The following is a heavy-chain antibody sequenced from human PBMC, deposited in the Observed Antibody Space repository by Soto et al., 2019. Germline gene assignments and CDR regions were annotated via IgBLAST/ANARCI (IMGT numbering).Heavy chain of an antibody. CDR1: GFTFSSYG. CDR3: ARSPGIAVAGNFDY. CDR2: IWYDGSNK. J-gene: IGHJ4*02. D-gene: IGHD6-19*01. Sequence: AGGSLRLSCAASGFTFSSYGMHWVRQAPGKGLEWVAVIWYDGSNKYYADSVKGRFTISRDNSKNTLYLQMNSLRAEDTAVYYCARSPGIAVAGNFDYWGQGTLVTVSS. V-gene: IGHV3-33*01.